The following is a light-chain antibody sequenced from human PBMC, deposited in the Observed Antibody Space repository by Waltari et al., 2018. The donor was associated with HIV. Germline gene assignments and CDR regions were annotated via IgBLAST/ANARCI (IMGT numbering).Light chain of an antibody. CDR3: QVWDSSSDHWV. J-gene: IGLJ3*02. V-gene: IGLV3-21*04. Sequence: SYVLTQPPSVSVAPGKTARITCGGNNLGRQSVHWYQQKPGQAPVLVIYDDSDRPSGIPERFSGSNSGNTATLTISRVEAGDEADYYCQVWDSSSDHWVFGGGTKLTVL. CDR2: DDS. CDR1: NLGRQS.